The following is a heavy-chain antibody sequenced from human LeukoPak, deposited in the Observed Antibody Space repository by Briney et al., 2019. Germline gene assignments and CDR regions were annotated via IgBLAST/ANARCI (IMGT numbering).Heavy chain of an antibody. CDR2: IYSGVMT. CDR3: YARPVLPAAFLPSGNYMDV. J-gene: IGHJ6*03. D-gene: IGHD2-2*01. Sequence: GGSLRLSCAASGLNVTYNYMSWVRQAPGKGLECLSVIYSGVMTYYADSVKGRFIISRDNSKNTLYLQMNRLGAEDTAVYYCYARPVLPAAFLPSGNYMDVWGKGTTVTVSS. V-gene: IGHV3-53*01. CDR1: GLNVTYNY.